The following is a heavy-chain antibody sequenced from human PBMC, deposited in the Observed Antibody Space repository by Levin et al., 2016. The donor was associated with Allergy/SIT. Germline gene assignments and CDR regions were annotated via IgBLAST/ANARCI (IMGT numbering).Heavy chain of an antibody. CDR2: ILPIFDTT. CDR3: ARGLKWEPRDY. Sequence: SVKVSCKASGGTFSGYAISWVRQAPGQGLEWVGGILPIFDTTDYAQKFQGRVTLTADASASTAYMELNSLSSEDTAVYYCARGLKWEPRDYWGQGTLVTVSS. CDR1: GGTFSGYA. J-gene: IGHJ4*02. V-gene: IGHV1-69*13. D-gene: IGHD1-26*01.